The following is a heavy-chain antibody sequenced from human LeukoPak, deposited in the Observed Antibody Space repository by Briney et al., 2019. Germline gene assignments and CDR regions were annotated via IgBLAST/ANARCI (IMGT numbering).Heavy chain of an antibody. CDR2: ISYDGSNK. D-gene: IGHD6-13*01. CDR3: AKDNVAAAGRYFDY. Sequence: GGSLRLSCAAFGFTFSNYGMHWVRQAPGKGLEWVALISYDGSNKYFADSVKGRFTISRDNSKNTLYLQMHSLRAEDTAVYYCAKDNVAAAGRYFDYWGQGTLVTVSS. J-gene: IGHJ4*02. CDR1: GFTFSNYG. V-gene: IGHV3-30*18.